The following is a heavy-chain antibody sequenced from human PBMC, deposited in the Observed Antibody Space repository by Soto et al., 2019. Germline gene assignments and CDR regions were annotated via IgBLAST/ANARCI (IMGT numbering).Heavy chain of an antibody. CDR1: GGTFSSYT. CDR3: ASHYYDSSGYWD. V-gene: IGHV1-69*02. J-gene: IGHJ4*02. D-gene: IGHD3-22*01. CDR2: IIPILGIA. Sequence: QVQLVQSGAEVKKPGSSVKVSCKASGGTFSSYTISWVRQAPGQGLEWMGRIIPILGIANYAQKFQGRVTITADKSTSTAYMELSSLSSEDTAVYYCASHYYDSSGYWDWGQGTLVTVSS.